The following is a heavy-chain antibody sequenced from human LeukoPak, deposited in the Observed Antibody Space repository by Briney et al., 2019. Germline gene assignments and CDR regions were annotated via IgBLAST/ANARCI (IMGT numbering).Heavy chain of an antibody. Sequence: GGSLRLSCAGSGFIFNNYAMHWVRQAPGKGLEWVAVISYDGSNKYYADSVKGRFTISRDNSKNTLYLQMNSLRAEDTAVYYCARDRSPAAGRCWLDYWGQGTLVTVSS. CDR1: GFIFNNYA. CDR3: ARDRSPAAGRCWLDY. J-gene: IGHJ4*02. CDR2: ISYDGSNK. D-gene: IGHD6-13*01. V-gene: IGHV3-30-3*01.